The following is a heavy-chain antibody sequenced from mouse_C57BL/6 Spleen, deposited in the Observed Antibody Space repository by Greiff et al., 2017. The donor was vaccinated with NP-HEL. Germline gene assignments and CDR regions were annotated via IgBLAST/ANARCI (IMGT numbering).Heavy chain of an antibody. J-gene: IGHJ4*01. CDR1: GYTFTDYN. V-gene: IGHV1-18*01. CDR2: INPNNGGT. Sequence: VQLQQSGPELVKPGASVKIPCKASGYTFTDYNMDWVKQSHGKSLEWIGDINPNNGGTIYNQKFKGKATLTVDKSSSTAYMELRSLTSEDTAVYYCALLWDYYAMDYRGQGTSVTVST. CDR3: ALLWDYYAMDY. D-gene: IGHD2-10*01.